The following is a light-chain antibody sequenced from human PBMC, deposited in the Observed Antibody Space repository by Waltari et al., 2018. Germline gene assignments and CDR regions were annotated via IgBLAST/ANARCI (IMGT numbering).Light chain of an antibody. CDR3: QSYDSSLSGVV. CDR2: NNN. J-gene: IGLJ2*01. CDR1: SSNIGAGYD. V-gene: IGLV1-40*01. Sequence: QSVLTQPPSVSGAPGQRVTISCTGSSSNIGAGYDVHWYQQLPGTAPKLLIYNNNNRPSGVPDRFSGSKSGPSAALAITGLQAEDEADYYCQSYDSSLSGVVFGGGTKLTVL.